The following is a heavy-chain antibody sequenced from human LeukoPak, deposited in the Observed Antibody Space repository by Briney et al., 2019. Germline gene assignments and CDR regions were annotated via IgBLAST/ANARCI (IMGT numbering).Heavy chain of an antibody. CDR3: ARAPPGYCSSTSCSRGYWFDP. CDR1: GYTFTSYD. CDR2: MKHNRGNT. D-gene: IGHD2-2*01. J-gene: IGHJ5*02. V-gene: IGHV1-8*01. Sequence: ASVTVSCKASGYTFTSYDINWVRQAPGQGLEWMGWMKHNRGNTDYAQKFQGRVTMTRNTSIRIAYMELSSLRSEDRAVYYCARAPPGYCSSTSCSRGYWFDPWGQGTLVTVSS.